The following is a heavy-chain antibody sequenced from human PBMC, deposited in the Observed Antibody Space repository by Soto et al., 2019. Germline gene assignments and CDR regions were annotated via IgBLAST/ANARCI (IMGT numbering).Heavy chain of an antibody. CDR3: ARRLDDRADEGFDV. CDR2: IIPLFGTT. J-gene: IGHJ3*01. CDR1: GGTFSTYT. D-gene: IGHD6-25*01. V-gene: IGHV1-69*18. Sequence: QVHLVQSGAEVRKPGSSVKVSCKTSGGTFSTYTIYWVRQAPGQGLEWMGRIIPLFGTTKYAQTFQDRVTSSAEGSTSATYMELGSLRAEDRAVYYCARRLDDRADEGFDVWGEGTAVTVSA.